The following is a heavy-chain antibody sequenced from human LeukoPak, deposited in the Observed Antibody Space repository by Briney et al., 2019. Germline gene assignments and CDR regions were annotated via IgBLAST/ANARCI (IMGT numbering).Heavy chain of an antibody. V-gene: IGHV4-59*12. J-gene: IGHJ2*01. D-gene: IGHD6-13*01. CDR3: ARVVWAAAGTHWYFDL. CDR2: IYYSGST. CDR1: GGSISSYY. Sequence: PSETLSLTCTVSGGSISSYYWTWIRQPPGKGLEWIAYIYYSGSTNYNPSLKSRVTISVDTSKNQFSLKLSSVTAADTAVYYCARVVWAAAGTHWYFDLWGRGTLVTVSS.